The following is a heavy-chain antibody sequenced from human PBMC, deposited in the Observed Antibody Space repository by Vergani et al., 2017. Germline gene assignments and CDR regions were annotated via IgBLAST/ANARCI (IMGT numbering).Heavy chain of an antibody. V-gene: IGHV3-33*01. CDR3: ARDRRPSYYDSSGYDAFDI. J-gene: IGHJ3*02. D-gene: IGHD3-22*01. Sequence: QVQLVESGGGVVQPGRSLRLSCAASGFTFSSYGMHWVRQAPGKGLEGVAVIWYDGSNKYYADSVKGRFTISRDNSKNTLYLQMNSLRAEDTAVYYCARDRRPSYYDSSGYDAFDIWGQGTMVTVSS. CDR1: GFTFSSYG. CDR2: IWYDGSNK.